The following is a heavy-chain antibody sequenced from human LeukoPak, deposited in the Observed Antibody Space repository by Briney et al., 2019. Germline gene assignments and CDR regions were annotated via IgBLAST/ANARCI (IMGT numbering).Heavy chain of an antibody. Sequence: ASVKVSCKASGYTLSSNYIHWVRQAPGQGLEWMGVINPSGGSTNYAQKFQGRVTMTRDTSTSTVYMELTSLRSEDTAVYYCANEWSDFFAYDYYLDVWGKGTPVTVSS. CDR2: INPSGGST. V-gene: IGHV1-46*03. J-gene: IGHJ6*03. CDR1: GYTLSSNY. D-gene: IGHD3-3*01. CDR3: ANEWSDFFAYDYYLDV.